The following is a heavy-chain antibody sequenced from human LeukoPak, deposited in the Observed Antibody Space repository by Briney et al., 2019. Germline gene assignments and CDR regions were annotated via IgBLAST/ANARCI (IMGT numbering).Heavy chain of an antibody. V-gene: IGHV4-39*01. D-gene: IGHD3-16*02. Sequence: SETLSLTCTVSGGSISSSSYYWGWIRQPPGKGLEWIGSIYYSGNTYYNPSLKSRVTISVDTSKNQFSLKLSSVTAADTAVYYCARLSARDYWGQGTLVTVSS. CDR3: ARLSARDY. J-gene: IGHJ4*02. CDR1: GGSISSSSYY. CDR2: IYYSGNT.